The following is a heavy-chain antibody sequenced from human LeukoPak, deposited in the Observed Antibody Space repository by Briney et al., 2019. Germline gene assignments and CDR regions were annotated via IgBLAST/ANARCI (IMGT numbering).Heavy chain of an antibody. V-gene: IGHV4-39*07. CDR1: GGSISSSSYY. CDR3: ARDRQLARILGY. CDR2: IYYSGTT. Sequence: SETLSLTRTVSGGSISSSSYYWGWIRQPPGKGLEWIGNIYYSGTTYYNPSLKSRVTISVDTSKNQFSLQLNSVTPEDTAVYYCARDRQLARILGYWGQGTLVTVSS. J-gene: IGHJ4*02. D-gene: IGHD6-6*01.